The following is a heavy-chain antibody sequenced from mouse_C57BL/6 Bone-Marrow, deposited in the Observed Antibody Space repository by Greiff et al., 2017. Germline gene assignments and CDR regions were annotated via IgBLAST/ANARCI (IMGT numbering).Heavy chain of an antibody. J-gene: IGHJ4*01. Sequence: EVMLVESGGGLVQPKGSLKLSCAASGFSFNTYAMNWVRQAPGKGLEWVARIRSKSNNYATYYADSVKDRFTISRDDSESMLYLQMNNLKTEDTAMYYCVRHGRWDVGWGQGTSVTVSS. D-gene: IGHD4-1*01. CDR2: IRSKSNNYAT. CDR1: GFSFNTYA. V-gene: IGHV10-1*01. CDR3: VRHGRWDVG.